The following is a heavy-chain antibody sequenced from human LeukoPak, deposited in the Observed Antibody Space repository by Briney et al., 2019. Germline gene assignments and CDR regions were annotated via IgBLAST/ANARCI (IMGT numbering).Heavy chain of an antibody. CDR1: GFTVSSSY. D-gene: IGHD3-22*01. CDR2: IYSGGGT. Sequence: GGSLRLPCAASGFTVSSSYMNWVRQAPGKGLEWVSLIYSGGGTYYADSVKGRFTISRDNSKNALYLQMNSLRAEDTAVYYCARNYYDSSAYYYFDYWGQGTLVTVSS. J-gene: IGHJ4*02. V-gene: IGHV3-66*01. CDR3: ARNYYDSSAYYYFDY.